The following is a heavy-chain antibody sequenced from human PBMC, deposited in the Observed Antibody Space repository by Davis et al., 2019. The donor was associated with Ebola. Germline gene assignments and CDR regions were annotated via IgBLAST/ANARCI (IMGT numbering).Heavy chain of an antibody. CDR1: RYTFTSYD. CDR2: MNPNSGNT. V-gene: IGHV1-8*01. Sequence: ASSVNVSCKASRYTFTSYDINWVRQAPGQGLAWMGWMNPNSGNTGYGQKFQGRVTMTRNTSISTAYMELSSLTSEDTAVYYCARGRKVARMGTWFDSWGQGTLDTVSS. D-gene: IGHD5-12*01. J-gene: IGHJ5*01. CDR3: ARGRKVARMGTWFDS.